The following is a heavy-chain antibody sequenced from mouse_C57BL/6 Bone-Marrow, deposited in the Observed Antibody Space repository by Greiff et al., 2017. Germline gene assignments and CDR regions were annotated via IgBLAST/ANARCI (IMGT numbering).Heavy chain of an antibody. CDR1: GFTFSSYA. Sequence: EVKLVESGGGLVKPGGSLKLSCAASGFTFSSYAMSWVRQTPEKRLEWVATISDGGSYTYYPDTVKGRFTISRDNAKNNLYLQMSHLKSEDTAMYYCARSTTVGYAMDYWGQGTSVTVSA. CDR2: ISDGGSYT. J-gene: IGHJ4*01. V-gene: IGHV5-4*03. D-gene: IGHD1-1*01. CDR3: ARSTTVGYAMDY.